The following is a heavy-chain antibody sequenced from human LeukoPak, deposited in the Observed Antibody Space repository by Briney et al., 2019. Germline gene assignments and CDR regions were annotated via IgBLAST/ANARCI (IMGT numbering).Heavy chain of an antibody. Sequence: PGGSLRLSCAASGFTVSSNYMSWVRQAPGKGLEWGSVIYSGGSTYYADSVKGRFTISRDNSTNTLYLQMNSLRAEDTAVYYCARNNGGREVVGDWFDPWGQGTLVTVSS. J-gene: IGHJ5*02. CDR2: IYSGGST. V-gene: IGHV3-53*01. CDR1: GFTVSSNY. CDR3: ARNNGGREVVGDWFDP. D-gene: IGHD1-26*01.